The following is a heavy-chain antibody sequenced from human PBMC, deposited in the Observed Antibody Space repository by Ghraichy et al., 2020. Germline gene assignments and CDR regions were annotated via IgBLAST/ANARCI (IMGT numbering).Heavy chain of an antibody. V-gene: IGHV3-9*01. CDR2: IGWDSAAI. J-gene: IGHJ6*02. Sequence: GGSLRLSCAASGFTVRDYAMHWVRQVPGKGLEWVSGIGWDSAAIGYADSVKGRFTVSRDNAKNSLYLQMNSLRVDDTALYYCGKDLSPGGMDVWGQGTTVTVSS. CDR3: GKDLSPGGMDV. CDR1: GFTVRDYA.